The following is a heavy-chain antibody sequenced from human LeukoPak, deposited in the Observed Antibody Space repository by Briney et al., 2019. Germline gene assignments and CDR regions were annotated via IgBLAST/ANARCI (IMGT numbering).Heavy chain of an antibody. CDR1: GGSISSYY. CDR2: IYYSGST. CDR3: ARDKYDSSGYYLGPDY. D-gene: IGHD3-22*01. J-gene: IGHJ4*02. V-gene: IGHV4-59*01. Sequence: SETLSLTCTVSGGSISSYYWSWIRQPPGKGLEWIGYIYYSGSTNYNPSLKSRVTISVDTSKNQFSLKLSYVTAADTAVYYCARDKYDSSGYYLGPDYWGQGTLVTVSS.